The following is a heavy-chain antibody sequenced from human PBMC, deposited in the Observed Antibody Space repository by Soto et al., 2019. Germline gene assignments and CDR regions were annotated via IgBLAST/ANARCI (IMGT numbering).Heavy chain of an antibody. V-gene: IGHV4-39*01. CDR3: ARQDDFWSGYNSFDP. J-gene: IGHJ5*02. D-gene: IGHD3-3*01. CDR1: GGSISTTSYY. Sequence: QLQLQESGPGLVKPSETLSLTCSVSGGSISTTSYYWAWIRQPPGKGLEWVGSIYYNGFTYYNPSLKSRLTISVDTSKPQFSLRLSSVTAADTALYYCARQDDFWSGYNSFDPWGQGTLVTVSS. CDR2: IYYNGFT.